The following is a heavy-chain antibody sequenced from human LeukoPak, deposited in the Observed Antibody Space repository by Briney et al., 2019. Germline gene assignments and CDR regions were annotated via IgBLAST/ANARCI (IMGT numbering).Heavy chain of an antibody. J-gene: IGHJ4*02. CDR3: ARSYSSRWGLFDY. V-gene: IGHV3-74*01. D-gene: IGHD6-19*01. CDR1: GFTFSSYW. Sequence: GGSLRLSCAVSGFTFSSYWMHWVRKAPGKGLVWVSRISGGGRNTSYADSVKGRFTISRDNAKNTLYRQMNSLSAEDTALYFCARSYSSRWGLFDYWGQGTLVTVSS. CDR2: ISGGGRNT.